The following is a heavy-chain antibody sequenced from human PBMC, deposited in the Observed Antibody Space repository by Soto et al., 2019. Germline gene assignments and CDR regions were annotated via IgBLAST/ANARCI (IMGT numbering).Heavy chain of an antibody. Sequence: GEFLKISCKGSGYSFTIYWISWVRQMPGKGLEWMGRIDPSDSYTNYSPSFQGHVTISADKSISTAYLQWSSLKASDTAMYYCARSPGYTVAPFDYWGQGTLVTVSS. V-gene: IGHV5-10-1*01. CDR1: GYSFTIYW. CDR3: ARSPGYTVAPFDY. CDR2: IDPSDSYT. J-gene: IGHJ4*02. D-gene: IGHD5-12*01.